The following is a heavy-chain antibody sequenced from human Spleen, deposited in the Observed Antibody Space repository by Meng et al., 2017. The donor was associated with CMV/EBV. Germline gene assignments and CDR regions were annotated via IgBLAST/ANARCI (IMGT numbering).Heavy chain of an antibody. Sequence: GSLRLSCAVSGGSISSSNWWSWVRQPPGTGLEWIGEIYHSGITNYNPSLKSRVTISVDKSKNQFSLKLSSVTAADTAVYYCARRRQLVLYGMDVWGQGTTVTVSS. D-gene: IGHD6-6*01. CDR3: ARRRQLVLYGMDV. J-gene: IGHJ6*02. CDR1: GGSISSSNW. CDR2: IYHSGIT. V-gene: IGHV4-4*02.